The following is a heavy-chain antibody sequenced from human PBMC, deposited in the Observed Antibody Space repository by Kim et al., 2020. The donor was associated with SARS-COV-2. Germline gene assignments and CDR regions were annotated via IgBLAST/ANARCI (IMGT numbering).Heavy chain of an antibody. CDR2: IIPIFGTA. CDR3: ARAQYKLGSYYYYGMDG. CDR1: GGTFSSFA. D-gene: IGHD1-20*01. J-gene: IGHJ6*02. Sequence: SVKVSCKASGGTFSSFAISWVRQAPGQGLEWMGRIIPIFGTANYAQKFQGRVRMTADESTSTAYMELSSLGSEDTAVYYCARAQYKLGSYYYYGMDGWGQGTTLTV. V-gene: IGHV1-69*13.